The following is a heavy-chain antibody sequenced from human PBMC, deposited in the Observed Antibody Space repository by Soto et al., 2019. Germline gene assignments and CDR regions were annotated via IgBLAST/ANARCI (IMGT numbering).Heavy chain of an antibody. CDR2: ISYDGSNK. J-gene: IGHJ6*02. CDR3: AKDVPDSSSPVLDV. Sequence: GGSLRLSCAASGFTFSSYGMHWVRQAPGKGLEWVAVISYDGSNKYYADSVKGRFTISRDNSKNTLYLQMNSLRAEDTAVYYCAKDVPDSSSPVLDVWGQGTTVTVSS. D-gene: IGHD6-6*01. CDR1: GFTFSSYG. V-gene: IGHV3-30*18.